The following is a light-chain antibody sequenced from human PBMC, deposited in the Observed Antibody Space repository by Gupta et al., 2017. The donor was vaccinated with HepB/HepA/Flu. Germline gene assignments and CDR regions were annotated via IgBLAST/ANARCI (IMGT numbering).Light chain of an antibody. CDR2: AAS. V-gene: IGKV1-9*01. CDR3: QLRNTYPLYT. CDR1: QGISSY. Sequence: IQFTQSPSFLSASVGDRVTITCRASQGISSYLAWYQQKPGKAPKLLIYAASTFHRGVPSRHGGSRKGKQLTLTISSRQPEDFAASYSQLRNTYPLYTFGHGTKVDIK. J-gene: IGKJ3*01.